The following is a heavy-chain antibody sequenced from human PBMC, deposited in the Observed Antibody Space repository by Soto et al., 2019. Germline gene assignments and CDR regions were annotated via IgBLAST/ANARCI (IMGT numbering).Heavy chain of an antibody. D-gene: IGHD6-25*01. Sequence: EVQLLQSGGGVVQPGGSLRLSCAASGITFSSHAMNWVRQAPGGGLEWVSSLSGSGASTYYADSVKGRFTISRDNSRNTLYLQMTSLRREDTAVFYCARDVAMPSGLGLGYWGQGALVTVSS. V-gene: IGHV3-23*01. CDR2: LSGSGAST. CDR3: ARDVAMPSGLGLGY. CDR1: GITFSSHA. J-gene: IGHJ4*02.